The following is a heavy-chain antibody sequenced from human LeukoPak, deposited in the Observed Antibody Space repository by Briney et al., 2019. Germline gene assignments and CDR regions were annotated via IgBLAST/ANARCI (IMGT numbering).Heavy chain of an antibody. CDR3: ASLVDIVATSAYDY. CDR1: GGSVSSGSYY. CDR2: IYYSGST. D-gene: IGHD5-12*01. Sequence: KSSETLSLTCTVSGGSVSSGSYYWSWIRQPPGKGLEWIGYIYYSGSTNYNPSLKSRVTISVDTSKNQFSLKLSSVTAADTAVYYCASLVDIVATSAYDYWGQGTLVTVSS. J-gene: IGHJ4*02. V-gene: IGHV4-61*01.